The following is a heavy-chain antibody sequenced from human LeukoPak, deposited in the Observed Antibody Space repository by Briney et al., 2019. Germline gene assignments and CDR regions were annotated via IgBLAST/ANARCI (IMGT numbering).Heavy chain of an antibody. CDR2: IYYSGST. Sequence: RPSETLSLTCTVSGGSISSYYWSWIRQPPGKGLEWIGYIYYSGSTNYNPSLKSRVTIPVDTSKNQFSLKLSSVTAADTAVYYCARGYGGHSYWGQGTLVTVSS. V-gene: IGHV4-59*01. CDR1: GGSISSYY. J-gene: IGHJ4*02. CDR3: ARGYGGHSY. D-gene: IGHD4-23*01.